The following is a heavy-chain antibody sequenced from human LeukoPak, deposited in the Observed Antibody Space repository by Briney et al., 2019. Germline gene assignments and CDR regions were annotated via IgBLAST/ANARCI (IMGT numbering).Heavy chain of an antibody. D-gene: IGHD5-18*01. CDR3: ARVRGYSYGSPITAFDY. CDR1: GFTFSNAW. Sequence: GGSLRLSCAASGFTFSNAWMSWVRQAPGKGLEWVSSISSSSSYIYYADSVKGRFTISRDNAKNSLYLQMNSLRAEDTAVYYCARVRGYSYGSPITAFDYWGQGTLVTVSS. J-gene: IGHJ4*02. V-gene: IGHV3-21*01. CDR2: ISSSSSYI.